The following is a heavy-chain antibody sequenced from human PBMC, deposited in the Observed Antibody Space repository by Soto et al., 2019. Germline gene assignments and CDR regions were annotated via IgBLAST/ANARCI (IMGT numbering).Heavy chain of an antibody. Sequence: QLQLQESGPGLVKPSETLSLTCTVSGGSISSGPYSWGWIRQRPGEGLEWIATFHYSENTHYSPSLENRVTISVDTSKNQFSLKVTSVTAADTALYYCARQGGYCSSTNCYGYYAMDVWGQGTTVTVSS. V-gene: IGHV4-39*01. CDR3: ARQGGYCSSTNCYGYYAMDV. J-gene: IGHJ6*02. CDR1: GGSISSGPYS. CDR2: FHYSENT. D-gene: IGHD2-2*01.